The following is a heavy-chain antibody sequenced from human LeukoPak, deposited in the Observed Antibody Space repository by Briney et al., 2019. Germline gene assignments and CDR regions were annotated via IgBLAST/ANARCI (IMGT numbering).Heavy chain of an antibody. CDR2: IVVGSGNT. V-gene: IGHV1-58*02. D-gene: IGHD1-7*01. J-gene: IGHJ6*02. CDR3: AATGYNWNYGYYYYGMDV. CDR1: GFTFTSSA. Sequence: SVTVSCKASGFTFTSSAMQWVRQARGQRLEWIGWIVVGSGNTNYAQKFQERVTITRDMSTSTAYMELSSLRSEDTAVYYCAATGYNWNYGYYYYGMDVWGQGTTVTVSS.